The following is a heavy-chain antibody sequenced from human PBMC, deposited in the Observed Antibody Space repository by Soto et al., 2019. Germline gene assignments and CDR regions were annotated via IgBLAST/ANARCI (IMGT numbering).Heavy chain of an antibody. V-gene: IGHV7-4-1*02. J-gene: IGHJ3*02. Sequence: FNNRRASVKVSCKASGYTFTSYAMNWVRQAPGQGLEWMGWINTNTGNPTYAQGFTGRFVFSLDTSVSTAYLQISSLKAEDTAVYYCARDGAYCGGDCYSDAFDIWGQGTMVTVSS. D-gene: IGHD2-21*01. CDR1: GYTFTSYA. CDR2: INTNTGNP. CDR3: ARDGAYCGGDCYSDAFDI.